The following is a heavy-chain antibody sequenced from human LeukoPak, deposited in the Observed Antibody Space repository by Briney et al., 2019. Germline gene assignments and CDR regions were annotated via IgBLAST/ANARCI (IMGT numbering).Heavy chain of an antibody. V-gene: IGHV1-69*13. J-gene: IGHJ3*02. CDR3: ARELSDSSGYLDI. CDR2: IIPIFGTA. CDR1: GYTFTSYG. Sequence: GASVKVSCKASGYTFTSYGISWVRQAPGQGLEWMGGIIPIFGTANYAQKFQGRVTITADESTSTAYMELSSLRSEDTAVYYCARELSDSSGYLDIWGQGTMVTVSS. D-gene: IGHD3-22*01.